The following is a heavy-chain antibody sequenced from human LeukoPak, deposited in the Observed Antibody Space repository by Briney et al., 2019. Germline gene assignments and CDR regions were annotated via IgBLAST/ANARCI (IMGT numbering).Heavy chain of an antibody. Sequence: SETLSLTCAVYGGSFSGYYWSWIRQPPGKGLEWIGEINHSGSTNYNPSLKSRVTISVDTSKNQFSLKLSSVTAADTAVYYCARHRSNWFDPWGQGTLVTVSS. V-gene: IGHV4-34*01. CDR3: ARHRSNWFDP. J-gene: IGHJ5*02. CDR2: INHSGST. CDR1: GGSFSGYY.